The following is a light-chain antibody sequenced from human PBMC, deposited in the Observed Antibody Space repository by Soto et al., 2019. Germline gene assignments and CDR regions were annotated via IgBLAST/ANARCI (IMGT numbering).Light chain of an antibody. CDR3: CSYAGSYV. Sequence: QSALTQPASVSGSPGQSITISCTGTSSDVGSYNLVSWYQRHPGKAPKLMIYEGSKRPSGVSNRFSGSKSGNTASVTISGLQAEDEADYYCCSYAGSYVFGTGTKVTVL. CDR2: EGS. J-gene: IGLJ1*01. CDR1: SSDVGSYNL. V-gene: IGLV2-23*01.